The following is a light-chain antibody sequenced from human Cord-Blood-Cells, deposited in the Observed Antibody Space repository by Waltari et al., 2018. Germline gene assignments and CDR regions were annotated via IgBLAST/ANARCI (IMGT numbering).Light chain of an antibody. Sequence: TQPASVSGSPGQSITISCTGTSSDVGGYIYVSWYQQHPGKAPKLMIYDVSNRPSGVSNRFSGSKSGNTASLTISGLQAEDEADYYCSSYTSSSTWVFGGGTKLTVL. CDR1: SSDVGGYIY. CDR2: DVS. J-gene: IGLJ3*02. CDR3: SSYTSSSTWV. V-gene: IGLV2-14*03.